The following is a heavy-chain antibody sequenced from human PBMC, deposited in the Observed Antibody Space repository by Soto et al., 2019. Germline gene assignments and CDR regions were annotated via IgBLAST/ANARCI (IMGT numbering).Heavy chain of an antibody. J-gene: IGHJ5*02. CDR3: AREGLCSDDNCDTGLGS. V-gene: IGHV3-7*03. D-gene: IGHD2-15*01. Sequence: GGSLRLSCAVSGFTFKNYWMSWVRQAPGKGLEWVANINYDGTKQYYVDPVKGRFTISRDNTENSVYLQMDSLRGEDTATYYCAREGLCSDDNCDTGLGSWGQGILITVSS. CDR2: INYDGTKQ. CDR1: GFTFKNYW.